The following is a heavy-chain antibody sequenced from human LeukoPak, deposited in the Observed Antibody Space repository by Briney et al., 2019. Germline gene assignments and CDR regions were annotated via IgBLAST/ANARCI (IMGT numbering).Heavy chain of an antibody. CDR2: INPSGGST. D-gene: IGHD4-17*01. CDR3: ARDTAVTTEIGPYYFDY. Sequence: ASVKVSCKASGYTFTSYYMHWVRQAPGQGLEWMGIINPSGGSTSYAQKFQGRVTMTRDTSTSTVYMELSSLRSEDTAVYYCARDTAVTTEIGPYYFDYWGQGTLVTVSS. J-gene: IGHJ4*02. V-gene: IGHV1-46*01. CDR1: GYTFTSYY.